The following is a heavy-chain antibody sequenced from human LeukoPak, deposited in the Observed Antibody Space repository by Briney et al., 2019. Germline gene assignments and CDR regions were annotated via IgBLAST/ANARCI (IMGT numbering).Heavy chain of an antibody. CDR3: AKGEEGYYYDSSGYQLEGI. D-gene: IGHD3-22*01. Sequence: PGGSLRLSCAASGFTFSSYGMHWVRQAPGKGLEWVAFIRYDGSNKYYADSVKGRFTISRDNSKNTLYLQMNSLRAEDTAVYYCAKGEEGYYYDSSGYQLEGIWGQGTLVTVSS. V-gene: IGHV3-30*02. J-gene: IGHJ4*02. CDR2: IRYDGSNK. CDR1: GFTFSSYG.